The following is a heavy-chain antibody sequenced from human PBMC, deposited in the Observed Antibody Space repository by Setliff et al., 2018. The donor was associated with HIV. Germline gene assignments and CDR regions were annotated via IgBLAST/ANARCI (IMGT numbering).Heavy chain of an antibody. V-gene: IGHV3-23*05. CDR2: ISVSNK. D-gene: IGHD3-22*01. Sequence: GGSLRLSCVASGFTFSTYDINWVRLAPGKGLEWVSSISVSNKYYADSVKGRFTISRDNSKNTLYLQLNSLRAEDTAVYYCAKVAGYYYDSSGYRRMDAFDIWGQGTMVTVSS. CDR3: AKVAGYYYDSSGYRRMDAFDI. J-gene: IGHJ3*02. CDR1: GFTFSTYD.